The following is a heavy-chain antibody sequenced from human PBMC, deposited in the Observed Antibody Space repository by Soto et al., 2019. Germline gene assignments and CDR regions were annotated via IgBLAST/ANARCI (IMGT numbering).Heavy chain of an antibody. D-gene: IGHD6-6*01. V-gene: IGHV3-9*01. CDR1: GFTFDDYA. CDR3: AKDMSARQVTPDY. CDR2: ISWNSGSI. J-gene: IGHJ4*02. Sequence: EVQLVESGGGLVQPGRSLRLSCAASGFTFDDYAMHWVRQAPGKGLEWVSGISWNSGSIGYADSVKGRFTISRDNAKNSLYLQMNSLRAEDTALYYCAKDMSARQVTPDYWGQGTLVTVSS.